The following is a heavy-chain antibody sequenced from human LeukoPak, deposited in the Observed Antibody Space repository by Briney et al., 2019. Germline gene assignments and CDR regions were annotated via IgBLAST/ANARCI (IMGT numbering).Heavy chain of an antibody. V-gene: IGHV3-30*02. Sequence: PGRSLRLSCAASGFTFSSYGMHWVRQAPGKGLEWVAFIQYDGGNKYYADSVNGRFTISRDNSKNTLYLQMNSLRAEDTAVYYCARNSVDTTFDYWGQGTLVTVSS. D-gene: IGHD5-18*01. CDR2: IQYDGGNK. J-gene: IGHJ4*02. CDR1: GFTFSSYG. CDR3: ARNSVDTTFDY.